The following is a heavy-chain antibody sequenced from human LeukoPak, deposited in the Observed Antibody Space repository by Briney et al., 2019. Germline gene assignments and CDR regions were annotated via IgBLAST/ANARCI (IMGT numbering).Heavy chain of an antibody. CDR2: ISGSGGST. D-gene: IGHD3-9*01. J-gene: IGHJ4*02. V-gene: IGHV3-23*01. CDR1: GFTFSSYA. Sequence: GGSLRLSCAASGFTFSSYAMSWVRQAPGKGLEWVSAISGSGGSTYYADSVKGRFTISRDNFKNTLYLQMNSLRAEDTAVYYCAKAKYDILTGYYPYYFDYWGQGTLVTVSS. CDR3: AKAKYDILTGYYPYYFDY.